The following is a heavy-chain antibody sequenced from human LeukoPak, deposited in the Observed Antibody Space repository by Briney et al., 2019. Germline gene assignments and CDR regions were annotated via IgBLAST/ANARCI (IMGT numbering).Heavy chain of an antibody. V-gene: IGHV4-34*01. CDR1: GGSFSGYY. CDR3: ARGQGTVTTH. CDR2: INHSGNA. J-gene: IGHJ4*02. D-gene: IGHD4-17*01. Sequence: SETLSLTCAVFGGSFSGYYWTWIRQPPGKGLEWIGEINHSGNANYNPSLKSRVTISLDMSENHFSLKLTSVTAADTAVYYCARGQGTVTTHWGQGTLVTVSS.